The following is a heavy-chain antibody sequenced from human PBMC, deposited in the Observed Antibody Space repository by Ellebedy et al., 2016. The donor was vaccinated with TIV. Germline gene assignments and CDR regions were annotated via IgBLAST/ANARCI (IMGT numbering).Heavy chain of an antibody. Sequence: AASVKVSCKATGYTFTNYYVHWVRQAPGQGLEWMGIINPSGGNTYYKQKFQGRVTITRDTSTSTVYMDLNSLRSEDTAVYYCASQSMDYWGQGTLVTVSS. CDR1: GYTFTNYY. J-gene: IGHJ4*02. V-gene: IGHV1-46*01. CDR3: ASQSMDY. CDR2: INPSGGNT.